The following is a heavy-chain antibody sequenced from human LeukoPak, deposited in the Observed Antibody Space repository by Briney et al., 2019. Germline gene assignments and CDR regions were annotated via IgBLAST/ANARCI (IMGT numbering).Heavy chain of an antibody. CDR3: ARAIARSGFLDRLNYMDV. CDR1: GGTFSSYT. D-gene: IGHD3/OR15-3a*01. J-gene: IGHJ6*03. V-gene: IGHV1-69*02. Sequence: SVKVSCKASGGTFSSYTISWVRQAPGQGIEWMGRIIPILGIANYAQKFQGRVTITADKSTSTAYMELSSLRSEDTAVYYCARAIARSGFLDRLNYMDVWGKGTTVTVSS. CDR2: IIPILGIA.